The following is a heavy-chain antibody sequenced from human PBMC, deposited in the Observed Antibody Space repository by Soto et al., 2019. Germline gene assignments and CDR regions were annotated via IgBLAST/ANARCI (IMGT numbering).Heavy chain of an antibody. CDR3: ARDPICSGGSCYSWFDP. D-gene: IGHD2-15*01. CDR2: IYTSGST. Sequence: SETLSLTCTVSGGSIISYYWILIRQPSWKGLEWIGRIYTSGSTNYNPSLKSRVTMSVDTSKNQFSLKLSSVTAADTAVYYCARDPICSGGSCYSWFDPWGQGTLVTVSS. J-gene: IGHJ5*02. CDR1: GGSIISYY. V-gene: IGHV4-4*07.